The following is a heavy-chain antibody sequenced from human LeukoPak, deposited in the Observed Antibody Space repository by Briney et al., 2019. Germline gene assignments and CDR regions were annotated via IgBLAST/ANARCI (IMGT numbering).Heavy chain of an antibody. CDR2: INPNSGGT. CDR1: GYTFTGYY. D-gene: IGHD1-7*01. V-gene: IGHV1-2*02. CDR3: ARGIGRSNWNYGYYYYGMDI. Sequence: GASVKVSCKASGYTFTGYYMHWVRQAPGQGLEWMGWINPNSGGTNYAQKFQGRVTMTRDTSISTAYMELSRLRSDDTAVYYCARGIGRSNWNYGYYYYGMDIWGQGTTVTVSS. J-gene: IGHJ6*02.